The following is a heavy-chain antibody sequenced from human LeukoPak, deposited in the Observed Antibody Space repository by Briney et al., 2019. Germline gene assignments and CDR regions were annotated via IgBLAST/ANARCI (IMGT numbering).Heavy chain of an antibody. CDR2: MNPNSGRT. J-gene: IGHJ4*02. CDR3: TRETSSRYFDY. V-gene: IGHV1-8*01. Sequence: ASVKVSCKASGYTLTSYDINWVRQATGQGLEWMGWMNPNSGRTGYAQNSQGRITITRNTSISTAYMELSSLRSEDTAVYYCTRETSSRYFDYWGQGTPVTVSS. CDR1: GYTLTSYD.